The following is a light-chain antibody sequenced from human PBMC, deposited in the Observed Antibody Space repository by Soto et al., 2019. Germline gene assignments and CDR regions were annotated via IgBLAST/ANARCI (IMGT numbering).Light chain of an antibody. V-gene: IGKV3-20*01. CDR3: QQYGNSITIT. CDR2: GAS. CDR1: QSVGSNY. J-gene: IGKJ5*01. Sequence: EIVLPQSPGTRSLPLGERAPVSCRARQSVGSNYLAWSQRKPCQAPRLLIYGASSRATGIPDRFSGSGSGTDFSPTISRLEPEDFAAYYCQQYGNSITITFGQGTKVDIK.